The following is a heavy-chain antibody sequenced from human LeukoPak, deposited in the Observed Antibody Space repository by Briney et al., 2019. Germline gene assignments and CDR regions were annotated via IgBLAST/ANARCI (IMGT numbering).Heavy chain of an antibody. CDR3: AREDLKYYYDSSGYYY. Sequence: PGGSLRLSCAASGFTFTTYEMNWVRQAPGSGLEWVSFISSTGSDIFYADSVKGRFTISRDNAKNSLYLQMNSLRAEDTAVYYCAREDLKYYYDSSGYYYWGQGTLVTVSS. J-gene: IGHJ4*02. V-gene: IGHV3-48*03. D-gene: IGHD3-22*01. CDR1: GFTFTTYE. CDR2: ISSTGSDI.